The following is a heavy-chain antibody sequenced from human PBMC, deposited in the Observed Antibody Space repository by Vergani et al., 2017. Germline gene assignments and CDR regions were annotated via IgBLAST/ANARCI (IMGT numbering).Heavy chain of an antibody. Sequence: QVQLQQWGGGLLKPSETLSLTCVVNGGSFTSYHWTWIRQSPGAGLEWVGDIDHTGRPEYNPSLKSRLTMSVAKSRNQFPLTLNSVTATDTAIYFCARVNTETNGHLYYYDYMDVWGQGTAVTVS. CDR1: GGSFTSYH. J-gene: IGHJ6*03. CDR2: IDHTGRP. CDR3: ARVNTETNGHLYYYDYMDV. D-gene: IGHD4-11*01. V-gene: IGHV4-34*01.